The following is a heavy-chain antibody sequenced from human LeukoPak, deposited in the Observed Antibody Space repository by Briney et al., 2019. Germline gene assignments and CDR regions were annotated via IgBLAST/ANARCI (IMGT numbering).Heavy chain of an antibody. J-gene: IGHJ4*02. V-gene: IGHV4-34*01. D-gene: IGHD1-26*01. CDR3: ARGSPGAYYFDY. CDR2: INHSGST. CDR1: GGSFSGYY. Sequence: SETLSLTCAVYGGSFSGYYWSWIRQPPGKGLEWIGEINHSGSTNYNPSLKSRVTISVDTSRNQFSLKLSSVTAADTAVYYCARGSPGAYYFDYWGQGTRVTVSS.